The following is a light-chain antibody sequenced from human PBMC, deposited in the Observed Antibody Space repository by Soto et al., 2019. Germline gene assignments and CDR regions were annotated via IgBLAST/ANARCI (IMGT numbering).Light chain of an antibody. CDR1: QGISSW. CDR3: QQYYSYPIT. V-gene: IGKV1-5*03. Sequence: DIQMTQSPSSLSASVGDRVTITCRASQGISSWLAWYQQKPGKAPKLLIYKASTLKSGVPSRFSGSGSGTELTLTLSCLQSEDFATYYCQQYYSYPITFGQGTRLAIK. CDR2: KAS. J-gene: IGKJ5*01.